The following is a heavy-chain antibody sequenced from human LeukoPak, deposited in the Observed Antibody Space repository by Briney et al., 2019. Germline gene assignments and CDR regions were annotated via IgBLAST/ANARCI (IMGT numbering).Heavy chain of an antibody. CDR1: GYTFTSYD. D-gene: IGHD6-6*01. V-gene: IGHV1-8*01. CDR2: MNPNSGNT. CDR3: ARGDDSSSSADYYYYYYMDV. J-gene: IGHJ6*03. Sequence: ASVKVSCKASGYTFTSYDINWVRQATGQGLEWMGWMNPNSGNTGYAQKFQGRVTMTRNTSISTAYMELSSLRSEDAAVYYCARGDDSSSSADYYYYYYMDVWSKGTTVTVSS.